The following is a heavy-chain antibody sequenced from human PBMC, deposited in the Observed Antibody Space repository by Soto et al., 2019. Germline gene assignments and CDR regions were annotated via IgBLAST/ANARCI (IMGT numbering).Heavy chain of an antibody. V-gene: IGHV3-48*03. CDR3: AREYWNDLWGGYGMDV. CDR1: GFTFSSYE. D-gene: IGHD1-1*01. Sequence: PGGSLRLSCAASGFTFSSYEMNWVRQAPGKGLEWVSYISSSGSTIYYADSVKGRFTISRDNAKNSLYLQMNSLRAEDTAVYYCAREYWNDLWGGYGMDVWGQGTTVTVSS. J-gene: IGHJ6*02. CDR2: ISSSGSTI.